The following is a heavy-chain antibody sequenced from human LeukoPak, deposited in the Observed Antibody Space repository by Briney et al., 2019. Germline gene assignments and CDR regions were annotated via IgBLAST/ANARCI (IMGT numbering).Heavy chain of an antibody. CDR3: ARPSSLDGSGRYYIDY. J-gene: IGHJ4*02. Sequence: PGGSLRLSCAVSGFTVSNNFMNWVRQAPGKGLEWVSVTHSDGTTYFADSVQGRFTISRDNSKNTLYLQMSSLRDEDTAVYYCARPSSLDGSGRYYIDYWGQGTLVTVSS. D-gene: IGHD3-10*01. V-gene: IGHV3-66*01. CDR1: GFTVSNNF. CDR2: THSDGTT.